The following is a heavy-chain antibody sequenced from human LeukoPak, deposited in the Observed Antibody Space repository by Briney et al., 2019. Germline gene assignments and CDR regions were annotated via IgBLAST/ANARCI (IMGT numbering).Heavy chain of an antibody. CDR3: ARVAYGSSWFDP. J-gene: IGHJ5*02. V-gene: IGHV4-61*02. CDR2: IYTSGST. D-gene: IGHD2-2*01. Sequence: SETLSLTCTVSGGSISSGSYYWSWIRQPAGKGLEWIGRIYTSGSTNYNPSLKSRVTISLDTSKSQFSLTLTSVTAADTAVYYCARVAYGSSWFDPWGQGTLVIVSS. CDR1: GGSISSGSYY.